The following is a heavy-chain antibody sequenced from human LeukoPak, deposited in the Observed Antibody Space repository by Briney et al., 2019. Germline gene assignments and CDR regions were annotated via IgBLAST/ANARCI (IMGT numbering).Heavy chain of an antibody. CDR2: ISSSSTI. CDR3: TTSYSGNSWYDWFGP. V-gene: IGHV3-48*01. Sequence: GGSLRLSCAASGLTFSSYSMNWVRQAPGKGLEWVSYISSSSTIYYADSVKGRFTISRDDSKTTSYLQMNSLKTEDTALYFCTTSYSGNSWYDWFGPWGQGTLVTVSS. J-gene: IGHJ5*02. D-gene: IGHD6-13*01. CDR1: GLTFSSYS.